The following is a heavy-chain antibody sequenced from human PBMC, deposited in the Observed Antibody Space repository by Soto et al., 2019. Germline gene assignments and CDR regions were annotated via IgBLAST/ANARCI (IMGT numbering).Heavy chain of an antibody. CDR2: ISGSGGST. CDR3: AGGSNWHDAFDI. J-gene: IGHJ3*02. V-gene: IGHV3-23*01. Sequence: GGSLRLSCAASGFTFSSYAMSWVRQAPGKGLEWVSAISGSGGSTYYADSVKGRFTISRDNSKNTLYFQMNSLRAEDTAVYYCAGGSNWHDAFDIWGQGTMVTVSS. CDR1: GFTFSSYA. D-gene: IGHD6-13*01.